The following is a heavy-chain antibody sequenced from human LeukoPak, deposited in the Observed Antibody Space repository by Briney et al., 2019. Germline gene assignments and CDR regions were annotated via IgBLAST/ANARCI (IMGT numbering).Heavy chain of an antibody. D-gene: IGHD1-7*01. J-gene: IGHJ4*02. CDR1: GFTFSSSV. CDR2: ISYDGRDK. Sequence: AGGSLRLSCAASGFTFSSSVMHWVRQAPGMGLKWVAAISYDGRDKYFADSVKGRFTISRDNSKNTLDLQVNGLRAEDTAVYYCARETGNYYFDFWGQGTLVTVSS. CDR3: ARETGNYYFDF. V-gene: IGHV3-30*03.